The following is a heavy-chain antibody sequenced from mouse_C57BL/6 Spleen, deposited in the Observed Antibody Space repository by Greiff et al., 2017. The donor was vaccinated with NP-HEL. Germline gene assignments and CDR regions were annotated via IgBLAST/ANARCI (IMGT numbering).Heavy chain of an antibody. CDR2: IRNKANGDTT. CDR1: GFTFTDYY. CDR3: ARYQGYYYGSSYDYYAMDY. V-gene: IGHV7-3*01. D-gene: IGHD1-1*01. Sequence: EVHLVESGGGLVQPGGSLSLSCAASGFTFTDYYMSWVRQPPGKALEWLGFIRNKANGDTTEYSASVKVRFTISRDNSQSIFYLQMNALRAEDSATYYCARYQGYYYGSSYDYYAMDYWGQGTSVTVSS. J-gene: IGHJ4*01.